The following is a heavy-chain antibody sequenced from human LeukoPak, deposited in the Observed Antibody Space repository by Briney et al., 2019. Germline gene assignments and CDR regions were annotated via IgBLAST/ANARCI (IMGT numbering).Heavy chain of an antibody. CDR1: GGSISSSSYY. V-gene: IGHV4-39*01. D-gene: IGHD1-14*01. J-gene: IGHJ6*03. Sequence: PSETLSLTCTVSGGSISSSSYYWGWIRQSPGKGLEWIGSIYYSGSTYYNPSLKSRVTISVDTPKNQFSLKLSSVTAADTAVYYCARTNPYYYYYYMDVWGKGTTVTVSS. CDR3: ARTNPYYYYYYMDV. CDR2: IYYSGST.